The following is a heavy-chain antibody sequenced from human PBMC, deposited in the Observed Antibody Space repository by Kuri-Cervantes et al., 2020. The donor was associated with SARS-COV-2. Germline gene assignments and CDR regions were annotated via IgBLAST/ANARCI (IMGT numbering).Heavy chain of an antibody. D-gene: IGHD7-27*01. Sequence: ASVKVSCKASGYTFTSYYMHWVRQAPGQGLEWMGIINPSGGSTSYAQKFQGRVTMTRDTSTSTVYMELSSLRSEDTAVYYCATRVAGDPDYYYYYMDVWAQGPRSPSP. J-gene: IGHJ6*03. CDR2: INPSGGST. CDR3: ATRVAGDPDYYYYYMDV. CDR1: GYTFTSYY. V-gene: IGHV1-46*01.